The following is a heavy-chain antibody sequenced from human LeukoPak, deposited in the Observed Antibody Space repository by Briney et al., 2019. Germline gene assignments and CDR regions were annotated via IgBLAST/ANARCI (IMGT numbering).Heavy chain of an antibody. D-gene: IGHD1-26*01. CDR3: AITGWELDAFDI. V-gene: IGHV3-21*01. CDR2: ISSSSSYI. CDR1: GFTFSSYS. Sequence: GGSLRLSCAASGFTFSSYSMNWVRQAPGKGLEWVSSISSSSSYIYYADSVKGRFTISRDNAKNSLYLQMNSLRAEDTAVYYCAITGWELDAFDIWGQGTMVTVSS. J-gene: IGHJ3*02.